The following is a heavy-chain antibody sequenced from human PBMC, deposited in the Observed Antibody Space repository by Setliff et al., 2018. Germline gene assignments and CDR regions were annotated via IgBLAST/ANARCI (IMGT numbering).Heavy chain of an antibody. CDR2: IKSKTDGGTT. V-gene: IGHV3-15*01. J-gene: IGHJ4*02. CDR3: AKIWGAYCTGNRCHSDPPAGDDY. D-gene: IGHD2-15*01. CDR1: GFTFSNAW. Sequence: PGGSLRLSCAASGFTFSNAWMSWVRQAPGKGLEWVGRIKSKTDGGTTDYAAPVKGRFTISRDNAKNSLYLKMNSLRAEDTAIYYCAKIWGAYCTGNRCHSDPPAGDDYWGQGTLVTVSS.